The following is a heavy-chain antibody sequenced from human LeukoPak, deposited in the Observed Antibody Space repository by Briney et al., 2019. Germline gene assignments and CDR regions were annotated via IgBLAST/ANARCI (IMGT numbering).Heavy chain of an antibody. CDR2: ISGSGGST. D-gene: IGHD6-13*01. J-gene: IGHJ4*02. CDR3: ARAVGIAAAGPFDY. Sequence: GGSLRLSCAASGFTFSSYAMSWVRQAPGTGLEWVSAISGSGGSTYYADSVKGRFTISRDNSKNTLYLQMNSLRAEDTAVYYCARAVGIAAAGPFDYWGQGTLVTVSS. CDR1: GFTFSSYA. V-gene: IGHV3-23*01.